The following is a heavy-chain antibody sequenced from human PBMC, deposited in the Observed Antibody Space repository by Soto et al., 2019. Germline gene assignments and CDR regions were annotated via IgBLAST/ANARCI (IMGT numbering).Heavy chain of an antibody. J-gene: IGHJ6*02. CDR3: ARDGARSSEYYYYGMDV. CDR1: GGSISSYY. Sequence: SETLSLTCTVSGGSISSYYWSWIRQPPGKGLEWIGYIYYSGSTNYNPSLKSRVTISVDTSKNQFSLKLSSVTAADTAVYYCARDGARSSEYYYYGMDVWGQGTTVTVSS. CDR2: IYYSGST. V-gene: IGHV4-59*01. D-gene: IGHD3-16*01.